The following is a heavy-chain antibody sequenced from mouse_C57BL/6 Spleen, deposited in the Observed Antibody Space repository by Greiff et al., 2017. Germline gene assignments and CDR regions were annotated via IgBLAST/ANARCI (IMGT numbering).Heavy chain of an antibody. J-gene: IGHJ1*03. CDR3: ARMGTTVVASHWYFDV. CDR1: GYTFTDYY. Sequence: EVQLQQSGPELVKPGASVKISCKASGYTFTDYYMNWVKQSHGKSLEWIGDINPNNGGTSYNQKFKGKATLTVDKSSSTAYMELRSLTSEDSAVYYCARMGTTVVASHWYFDVWGTGTTVTVSS. V-gene: IGHV1-26*01. D-gene: IGHD1-1*01. CDR2: INPNNGGT.